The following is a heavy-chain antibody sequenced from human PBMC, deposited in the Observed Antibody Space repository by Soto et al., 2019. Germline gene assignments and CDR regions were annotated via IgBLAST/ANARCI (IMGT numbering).Heavy chain of an antibody. CDR3: ARALEYSSRKRPYGMDV. V-gene: IGHV1-69*01. J-gene: IGHJ6*02. CDR2: IIPIFGTA. D-gene: IGHD6-13*01. Sequence: QVQLVQSGAEVQKPGSSVKVSCKASGGTFSSYAISWVRQAPGQGLEWMGGIIPIFGTANYAQKFQGRVTITADESTSTAYMELSSLRSEDTAVYYCARALEYSSRKRPYGMDVWGQGTTVTVSS. CDR1: GGTFSSYA.